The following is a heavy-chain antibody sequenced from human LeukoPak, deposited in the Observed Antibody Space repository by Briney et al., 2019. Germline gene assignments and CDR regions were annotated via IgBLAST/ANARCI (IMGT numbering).Heavy chain of an antibody. Sequence: SETLSLTCTVSGGSISSSSYYWGWIRQPPGKGLEWIATIYYSGSTYYNPSLKSRVTISVDTSENQFSLKLNSVTATDTAVYYCARTPYYYSYMDVWGKGTTVTVSS. D-gene: IGHD1-1*01. CDR2: IYYSGST. V-gene: IGHV4-39*01. CDR1: GGSISSSSYY. J-gene: IGHJ6*03. CDR3: ARTPYYYSYMDV.